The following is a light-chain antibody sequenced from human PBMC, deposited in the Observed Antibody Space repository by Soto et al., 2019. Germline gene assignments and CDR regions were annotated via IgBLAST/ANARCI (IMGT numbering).Light chain of an antibody. CDR1: SYDIGPYNY. J-gene: IGLJ2*01. CDR3: SSYTSIIAVV. V-gene: IGLV2-14*03. CDR2: DVT. Sequence: QSALTQPASVSGSPGQSITISCTGTSYDIGPYNYVSWYQQHPGKAPKLLIYDVTNRASGVSDRFSGSKSGRTASLTISGLHAEDEADYYCSSYTSIIAVVFGGGTKVTVL.